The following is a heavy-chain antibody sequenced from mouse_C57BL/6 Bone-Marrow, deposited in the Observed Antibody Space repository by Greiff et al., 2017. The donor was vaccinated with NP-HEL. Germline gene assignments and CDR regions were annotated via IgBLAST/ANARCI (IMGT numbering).Heavy chain of an antibody. Sequence: QVQLQQPGAALVKPGASVKLSCKASGYTFTRYWMHWVKQRPGHGLEWIGMIHPNSGSTNYNEKFKSKATLTVDKSSSTAYMQLSSLTSEDSAVYYCARGGYGNYPHWYFDGWGTGTTVTVSS. CDR3: ARGGYGNYPHWYFDG. CDR2: IHPNSGST. V-gene: IGHV1-64*01. D-gene: IGHD2-1*01. CDR1: GYTFTRYW. J-gene: IGHJ1*03.